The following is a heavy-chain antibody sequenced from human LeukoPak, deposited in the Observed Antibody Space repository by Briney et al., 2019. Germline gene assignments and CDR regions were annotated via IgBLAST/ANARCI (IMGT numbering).Heavy chain of an antibody. CDR3: ARGSVESGYGLDY. D-gene: IGHD5-12*01. CDR1: GFTFDDYA. Sequence: GGSLRLSCAASGFTFDDYAMHWVRQAPGKGLEWVSGISWNSGNLGYADSVKGRFTISRDNAKNSLYLQMNSLRADDTALYYCARGSVESGYGLDYWGQGTLVTVSS. J-gene: IGHJ4*02. CDR2: ISWNSGNL. V-gene: IGHV3-9*01.